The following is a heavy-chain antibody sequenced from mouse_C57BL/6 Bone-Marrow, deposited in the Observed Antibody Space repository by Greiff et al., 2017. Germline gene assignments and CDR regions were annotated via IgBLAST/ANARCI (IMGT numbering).Heavy chain of an antibody. D-gene: IGHD2-5*01. CDR1: GYTFTSYG. Sequence: VQVVASGAELARPGASVTLSCKASGYTFTSYGISWVKPRTGQGLEWIGEIYPRSGNTSYNEKFKGKATQTADKSSSTAYMELRSLTAEDAAVFFCAREGAYYSNYLAWFAYWGQGTLVTGSA. CDR3: AREGAYYSNYLAWFAY. V-gene: IGHV1-81*01. CDR2: IYPRSGNT. J-gene: IGHJ3*01.